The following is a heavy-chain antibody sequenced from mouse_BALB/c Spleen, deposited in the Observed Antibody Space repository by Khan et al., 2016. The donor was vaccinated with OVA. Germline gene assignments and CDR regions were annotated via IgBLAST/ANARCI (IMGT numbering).Heavy chain of an antibody. D-gene: IGHD1-1*01. CDR1: GYSITSGYS. CDR3: ASVYYYGSSFSY. J-gene: IGHJ3*01. Sequence: EVQLQESGPDLVKPSQSLSLTCTVTGYSITSGYSWHWIRQFPGNRLEWMAYIYYSGSTNYNPSLKSRISITRDTSKNQFFLQLNSVTPEDTATYYCASVYYYGSSFSYWGQGTLVTVSA. CDR2: IYYSGST. V-gene: IGHV3-1*02.